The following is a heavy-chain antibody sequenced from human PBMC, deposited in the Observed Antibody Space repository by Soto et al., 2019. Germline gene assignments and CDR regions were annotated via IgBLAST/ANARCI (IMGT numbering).Heavy chain of an antibody. Sequence: ASVKVSCKASGYTFTSYDINWVRQATGQGLEWMGWMNPNSGNTGYAQKFQGRVTMTRNTSISTAYMELSSLRSEDTAVYYCARDPVLMMYAIRASRYYGMDVWGQGTTVTVS. CDR2: MNPNSGNT. CDR3: ARDPVLMMYAIRASRYYGMDV. CDR1: GYTFTSYD. D-gene: IGHD2-8*01. J-gene: IGHJ6*02. V-gene: IGHV1-8*01.